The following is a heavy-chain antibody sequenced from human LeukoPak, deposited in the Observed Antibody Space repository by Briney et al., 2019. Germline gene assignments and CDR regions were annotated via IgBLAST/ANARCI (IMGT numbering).Heavy chain of an antibody. CDR3: ARITDYDILTGYIIPDYYYGMDV. D-gene: IGHD3-9*01. V-gene: IGHV1-18*04. J-gene: IGHJ6*04. Sequence: GASVKVSCKASGYTFTSYGISWVRQAPGQGLEWMGWISAYNGNTNYAQKLQGRVTMTTDTSTSTAYMELRSLRSDDTAVYYCARITDYDILTGYIIPDYYYGMDVWGKGTTVTVSS. CDR1: GYTFTSYG. CDR2: ISAYNGNT.